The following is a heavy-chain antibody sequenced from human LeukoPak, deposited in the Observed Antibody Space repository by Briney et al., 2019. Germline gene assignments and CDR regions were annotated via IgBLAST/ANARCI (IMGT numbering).Heavy chain of an antibody. CDR1: GFTFSSYA. J-gene: IGHJ3*02. Sequence: GGSLRLSCAASGFTFSSYAMHWVRQAPGKGLEWVAVISYDGSNKYYADSVKGRFTISRDNSKNTLYLQMNSLRAEDTAVYYRARDSDYCSGGSCYPEPTFDIWGQGTMVTVSS. V-gene: IGHV3-30-3*01. CDR2: ISYDGSNK. CDR3: ARDSDYCSGGSCYPEPTFDI. D-gene: IGHD2-15*01.